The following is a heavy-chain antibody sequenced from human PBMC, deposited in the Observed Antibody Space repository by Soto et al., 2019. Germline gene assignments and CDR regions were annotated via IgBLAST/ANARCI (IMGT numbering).Heavy chain of an antibody. CDR3: ARQSYYDSSGYPDY. CDR2: IYTSGST. CDR1: GGSISSYY. D-gene: IGHD3-22*01. V-gene: IGHV4-4*07. J-gene: IGHJ4*02. Sequence: SETLSLTCTVSGGSISSYYWSWIRQPAGKGLEWIGRIYTSGSTNYNPSLKSRVTMSVDTSKNQFSLKLSSVTAADTAVYYCARQSYYDSSGYPDYWGQGTLVTVSP.